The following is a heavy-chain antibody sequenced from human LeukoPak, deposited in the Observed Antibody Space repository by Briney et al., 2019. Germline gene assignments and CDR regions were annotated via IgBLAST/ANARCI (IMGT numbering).Heavy chain of an antibody. CDR1: GFTFSSYW. Sequence: GGSLRLSCAASGFTFSSYWMHWVRQAPGKGLEWVSAIGGSGGSTYYADSVKGRFTISRDNSKNTLYLQVNSLRAEDTAVYYCAKGQTTVMAFDIWGQGTMVTVSS. CDR2: IGGSGGST. J-gene: IGHJ3*02. D-gene: IGHD4-17*01. V-gene: IGHV3-23*01. CDR3: AKGQTTVMAFDI.